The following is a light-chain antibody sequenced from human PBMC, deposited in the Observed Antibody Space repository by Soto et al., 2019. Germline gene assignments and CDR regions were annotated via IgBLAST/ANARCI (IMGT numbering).Light chain of an antibody. CDR3: SSYTSNSTYV. Sequence: QSVLTQPASVSGSPGQSITISCTGTSSDVGRYNYVSWYQHHPGKAPKLMIYEVSNRPSGVSNRFSGSKSGNTASLTISGLQAEDEADYYCSSYTSNSTYVFGTGTKLTVL. V-gene: IGLV2-14*01. CDR2: EVS. CDR1: SSDVGRYNY. J-gene: IGLJ1*01.